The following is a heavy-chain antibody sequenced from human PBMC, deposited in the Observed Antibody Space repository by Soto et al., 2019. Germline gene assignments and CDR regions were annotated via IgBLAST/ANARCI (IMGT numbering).Heavy chain of an antibody. CDR2: IYSGGST. Sequence: EVQLVESGGGLIQPGGSLRLSCAASGFTVSSNYMSWVRQAPGKGLEWVSVIYSGGSTYYADSVKGRFTISRDNSKNTLYLQMNSLRAEDTAVYYCARDYIDYGDYSPGLRWYFDLWGRGTLVTVSS. J-gene: IGHJ2*01. CDR3: ARDYIDYGDYSPGLRWYFDL. CDR1: GFTVSSNY. D-gene: IGHD4-17*01. V-gene: IGHV3-53*01.